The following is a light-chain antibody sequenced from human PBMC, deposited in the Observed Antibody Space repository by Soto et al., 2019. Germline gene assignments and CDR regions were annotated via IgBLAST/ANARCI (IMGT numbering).Light chain of an antibody. Sequence: QSALTQPPSASGTPGQRVTISCSGSRSSIGSNTVNWYQHLPGMALKLLIYSNNHRPSGVPERFSASKAGASASLAISGLQSEDEGDYYCAAWDASLGGFYVFGSGTKVTVL. V-gene: IGLV1-44*01. CDR1: RSSIGSNT. J-gene: IGLJ1*01. CDR3: AAWDASLGGFYV. CDR2: SNN.